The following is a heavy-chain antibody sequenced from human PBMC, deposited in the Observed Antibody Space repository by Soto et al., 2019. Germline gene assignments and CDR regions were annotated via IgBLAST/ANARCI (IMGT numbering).Heavy chain of an antibody. Sequence: SQTLSLTCAISGDSVSSNSAAWNWIRQSPSRGLEWLGRTYYRSKWYNDYAVSVKSRITLNPDTSKNQFSLQLSSVTAADTAVYYCARVEGIGVVVAARYMDVWGKGTTVTVSS. D-gene: IGHD2-15*01. CDR2: TYYRSKWYN. V-gene: IGHV6-1*01. J-gene: IGHJ6*03. CDR1: GDSVSSNSAA. CDR3: ARVEGIGVVVAARYMDV.